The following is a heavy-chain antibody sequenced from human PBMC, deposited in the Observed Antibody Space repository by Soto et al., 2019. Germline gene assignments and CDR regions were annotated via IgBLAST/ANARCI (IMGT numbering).Heavy chain of an antibody. CDR1: GDPISSSGYY. J-gene: IGHJ4*02. V-gene: IGHV4-31*03. Sequence: SETLSLTCSVSGDPISSSGYYWSWIRQRPGKGLEWIGNIYYSGSSYNNPSLKSRVTISVNTSKNQFSLNLRSVTAADTAVYYCARDSDYYSSGSFDYWGQGTLVTVSS. D-gene: IGHD3-10*01. CDR2: IYYSGSS. CDR3: ARDSDYYSSGSFDY.